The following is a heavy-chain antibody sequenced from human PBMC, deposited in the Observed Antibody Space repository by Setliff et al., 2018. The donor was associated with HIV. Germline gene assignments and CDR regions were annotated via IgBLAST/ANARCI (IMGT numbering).Heavy chain of an antibody. J-gene: IGHJ4*02. CDR2: ISASGST. CDR3: ARVYSRSWFFFDH. V-gene: IGHV4-4*07. D-gene: IGHD6-13*01. CDR1: GGSISNYY. Sequence: SETLSLTCTVSGGSISNYYWSWIRQPADKALEWIGRISASGSTNYNPSLESRVTLSIDTSNNQFSLKLTSVTAADTAVYYCARVYSRSWFFFDHWGQGILVTVSS.